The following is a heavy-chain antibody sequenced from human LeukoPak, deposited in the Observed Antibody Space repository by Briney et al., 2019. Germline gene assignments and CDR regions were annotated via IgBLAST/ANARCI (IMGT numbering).Heavy chain of an antibody. D-gene: IGHD3-9*01. J-gene: IGHJ4*02. CDR3: VKNDILKGRDH. Sequence: GGSLRLSCATSGFTFSDYHMAWVRQAPGQGLEWVSAISGTGGTTYYVDSVKGRFTVSRDNPKNTMYLQLFSLRVEDTAVYYCVKNDILKGRDHWGQGTLVTVSS. V-gene: IGHV3-23*01. CDR2: ISGTGGTT. CDR1: GFTFSDYH.